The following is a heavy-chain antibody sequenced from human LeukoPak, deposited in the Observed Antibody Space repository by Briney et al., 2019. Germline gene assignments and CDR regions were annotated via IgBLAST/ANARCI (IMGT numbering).Heavy chain of an antibody. CDR3: FYYYDSSGYYPGYFDY. Sequence: RTSETLSLTCAVYGGSFSGYYWSWIRQPPGKGLEWIGEINHSGSTNYNPSLKSRVTISVDTSKNQFSLKLSSVTAADTAVYYPFYYYDSSGYYPGYFDYWGQGTLVTVSS. CDR2: INHSGST. D-gene: IGHD3-22*01. J-gene: IGHJ4*02. CDR1: GGSFSGYY. V-gene: IGHV4-34*01.